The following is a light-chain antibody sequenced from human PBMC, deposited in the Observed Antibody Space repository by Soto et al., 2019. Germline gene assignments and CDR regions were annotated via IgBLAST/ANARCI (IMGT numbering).Light chain of an antibody. J-gene: IGKJ4*01. CDR3: QQYDNLPLT. CDR2: DAS. CDR1: HDIRNY. V-gene: IGKV1-33*01. Sequence: DIQMTQSPSSLSASVGNRVTITCRASHDIRNYLNWYQQKPGQAPRLLIHDASRLQTGVPSRFSGSGSGTDFILTITSLQPDDIATYHCQQYDNLPLTLGGGTKVDIK.